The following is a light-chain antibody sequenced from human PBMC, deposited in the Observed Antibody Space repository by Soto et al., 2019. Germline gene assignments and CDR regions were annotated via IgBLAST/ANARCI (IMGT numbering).Light chain of an antibody. CDR3: QQYNQWPIT. J-gene: IGKJ5*01. CDR1: QTISSW. CDR2: DVS. Sequence: DIQMTQSTSTLSASVGDRVIITCRASQTISSWLAWYQQKPGTAPKILIYDVSSLESGVPSRFSGSRSGTEFTLTISSLQSEDFAVFYCQQYNQWPITFGQGTRLEI. V-gene: IGKV1-5*01.